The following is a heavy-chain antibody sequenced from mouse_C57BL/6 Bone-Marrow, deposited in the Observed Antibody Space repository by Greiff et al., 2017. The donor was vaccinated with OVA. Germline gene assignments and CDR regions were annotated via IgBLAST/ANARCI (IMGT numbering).Heavy chain of an antibody. CDR3: ARVPIYYYGSRGYFDV. J-gene: IGHJ1*03. D-gene: IGHD1-1*01. V-gene: IGHV3-6*01. CDR1: GYSITSGYY. Sequence: EVKLMESGPGLVKPSQSLSLTCSVTGYSITSGYYWNWIRQFPGNKLEWMGYISYDGSNNYNPSLKNRISITRDTSKNQFFLKLNSVTTEDTATYYCARVPIYYYGSRGYFDVWGTGTTVTVSS. CDR2: ISYDGSN.